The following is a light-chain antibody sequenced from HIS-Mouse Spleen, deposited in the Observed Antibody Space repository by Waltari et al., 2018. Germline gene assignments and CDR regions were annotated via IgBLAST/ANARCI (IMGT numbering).Light chain of an antibody. V-gene: IGLV3-10*01. CDR2: EES. Sequence: SYELTQPPSVSVSPGQTVRITCSGDALPKKYAYWYQQKSGQAPVLVIYEESKRPSGIPGRFSGSSSGTMATLTISGAQVEDEADYYCYSTDSSGNHRVFGGGTKLTVL. J-gene: IGLJ2*01. CDR3: YSTDSSGNHRV. CDR1: ALPKKY.